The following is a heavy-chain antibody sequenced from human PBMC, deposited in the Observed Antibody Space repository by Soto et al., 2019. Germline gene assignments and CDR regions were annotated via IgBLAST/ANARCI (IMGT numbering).Heavy chain of an antibody. Sequence: EVQMVESGGGLVQPGGSLRLSCAASGFTFSSYWMHWVRQAPGKGLVWVSRINSDGSSTRYADSVKGRFTISRDNAKNTVYLQMNRLRAEDTAVYYCARDREVVTAILGYWGQGTLVTVSS. CDR3: ARDREVVTAILGY. CDR1: GFTFSSYW. CDR2: INSDGSST. D-gene: IGHD2-21*02. V-gene: IGHV3-74*01. J-gene: IGHJ4*02.